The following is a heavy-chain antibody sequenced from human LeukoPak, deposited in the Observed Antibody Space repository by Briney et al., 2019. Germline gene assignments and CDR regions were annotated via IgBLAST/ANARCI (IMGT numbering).Heavy chain of an antibody. CDR1: GFTFSNYW. V-gene: IGHV3-7*01. CDR3: ARHTGPYYGSGSYGLDV. D-gene: IGHD3-10*01. J-gene: IGHJ6*02. Sequence: GGSLRLSCAASGFTFSNYWLTWVRQAPGQGLEWVANIKQDGSEKHYVDSVKGRFTISRDNAKNSLYVQMNSLRAEDTAVYYCARHTGPYYGSGSYGLDVWGQGTTVTVSS. CDR2: IKQDGSEK.